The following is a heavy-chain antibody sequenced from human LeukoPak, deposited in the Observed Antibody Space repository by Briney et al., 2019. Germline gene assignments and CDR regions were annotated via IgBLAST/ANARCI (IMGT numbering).Heavy chain of an antibody. CDR3: ARDVGYQLLQKKNWFDP. D-gene: IGHD2-2*01. Sequence: NPSETLSLTCTVSGGSISSSSYYWGWIRQPPGKGLEWIGSIYYSGSTYYNPSLKSRVTISVDTSKNQFSLKLSSVTAADTAVYYCARDVGYQLLQKKNWFDPWGQGTLVTVSS. CDR2: IYYSGST. CDR1: GGSISSSSYY. J-gene: IGHJ5*02. V-gene: IGHV4-39*07.